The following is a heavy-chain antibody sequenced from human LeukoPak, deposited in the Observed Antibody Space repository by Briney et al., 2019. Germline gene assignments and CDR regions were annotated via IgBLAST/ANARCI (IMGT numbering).Heavy chain of an antibody. CDR1: GGSINSNGHH. V-gene: IGHV4-39*01. CDR2: IYYSGTT. Sequence: PSETLSLTCSVSGGSINSNGHHWDWIRQAPGKGLEWIGNIYYSGTTSYNPSLKSRVTISVDTSKNQFSLRLSSVTAADTAVYYCARRGDILTDYAFYYWGQGTLVTVSS. J-gene: IGHJ4*02. CDR3: ARRGDILTDYAFYY. D-gene: IGHD3-9*01.